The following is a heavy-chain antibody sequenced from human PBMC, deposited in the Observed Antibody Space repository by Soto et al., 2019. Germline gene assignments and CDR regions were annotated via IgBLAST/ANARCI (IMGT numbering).Heavy chain of an antibody. CDR2: INPNSGGT. CDR3: AKMGGGYYHNFDY. Sequence: SLRISFRGAWCPVTGHYIHWVRQATGQGLEWMGWINPNSGGTNYAQKFQGRVTMTRDTSISTAYMELSRLRSDDTAVYYCAKMGGGYYHNFDYWGQGTRVSVSS. V-gene: IGHV1-2*02. CDR1: WCPVTGHY. J-gene: IGHJ4*02. D-gene: IGHD3-22*01.